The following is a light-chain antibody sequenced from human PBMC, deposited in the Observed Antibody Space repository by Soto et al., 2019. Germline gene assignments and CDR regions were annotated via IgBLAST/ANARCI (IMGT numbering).Light chain of an antibody. Sequence: QSVLTQPASVSGSPGQSITLSCTGTSSDIGNYNYVSWYQQHPGKAPKLIIYEVSDRPSGVSNRFSGSKSGNTASLTIAGLHAEDEADYYCSSYTSRSTPYVFGTGTKVTVL. CDR2: EVS. J-gene: IGLJ1*01. V-gene: IGLV2-14*01. CDR3: SSYTSRSTPYV. CDR1: SSDIGNYNY.